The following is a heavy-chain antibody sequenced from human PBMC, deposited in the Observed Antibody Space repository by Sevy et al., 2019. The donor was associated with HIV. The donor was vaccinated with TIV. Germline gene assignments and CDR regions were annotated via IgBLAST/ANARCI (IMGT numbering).Heavy chain of an antibody. Sequence: GSLRLSCAASGFPFGNYAMNWVRPAPGKGLEGVSSISGSTIDPSYPDSVKGRFTISRDNSQNTLYLEMNSLRAEDTAVYYCAKDRTYSLSWYYLDHWGQGTLVTVSS. J-gene: IGHJ4*02. CDR1: GFPFGNYA. CDR2: ISGSTIDP. CDR3: AKDRTYSLSWYYLDH. V-gene: IGHV3-23*01. D-gene: IGHD6-13*01.